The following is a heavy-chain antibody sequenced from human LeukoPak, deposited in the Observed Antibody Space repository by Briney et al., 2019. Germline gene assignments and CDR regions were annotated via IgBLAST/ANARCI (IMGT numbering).Heavy chain of an antibody. CDR3: ARGRTRDSTSAFDI. Sequence: PGGSLRLSCAVSGFTFSDCYMNWIRQAPGKGLEWVSYISRTGSTIYYADSVKGRFTISRDNAKNSLYLQMNSLRAEDTAVYYCARGRTRDSTSAFDIWGQGTMVTVSS. V-gene: IGHV3-11*04. D-gene: IGHD2-2*01. CDR2: ISRTGSTI. CDR1: GFTFSDCY. J-gene: IGHJ3*02.